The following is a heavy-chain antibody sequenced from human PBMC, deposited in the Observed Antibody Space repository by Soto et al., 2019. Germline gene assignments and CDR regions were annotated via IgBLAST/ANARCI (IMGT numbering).Heavy chain of an antibody. D-gene: IGHD2-2*01. CDR2: ISSSSSYI. Sequence: GGSLRLSCAASGFTFSSYSMNWVRQAPGKGLEWVSSISSSSSYIYYADSVKGRFTISRDNAKNSLYLQMNSLRAEDTAVYYCARGPYCSSTSCYPDYYYYYGMDVWGQGTTVTVSS. V-gene: IGHV3-21*01. CDR3: ARGPYCSSTSCYPDYYYYYGMDV. J-gene: IGHJ6*02. CDR1: GFTFSSYS.